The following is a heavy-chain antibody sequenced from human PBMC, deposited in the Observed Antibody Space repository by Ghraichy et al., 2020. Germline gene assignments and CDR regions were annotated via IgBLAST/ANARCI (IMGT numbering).Heavy chain of an antibody. CDR1: GYTFTAYY. D-gene: IGHD1-26*01. J-gene: IGHJ3*02. CDR2: INPKTGGT. V-gene: IGHV1-2*02. Sequence: ASVKVSCKASGYTFTAYYLHWVRQAPGQGLEWMGWINPKTGGTNYAQKFQGRVTMTRDTSISTAYMELSRLRSDDTAVYFCARSGPTNYAFDIWGQGTMVTVSS. CDR3: ARSGPTNYAFDI.